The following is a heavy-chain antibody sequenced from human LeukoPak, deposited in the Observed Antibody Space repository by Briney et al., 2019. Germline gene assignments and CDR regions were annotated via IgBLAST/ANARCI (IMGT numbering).Heavy chain of an antibody. Sequence: SETLSLTCTVSGGSNSSYYWSWIRQPAGKGLEWIGRIYTSGSTNYNPSLKSRVTMSVDTSKNQFSLKLSSVTAADTAVYYCAGSMVRGVIHRYYFDYWGQGTLVTVSS. D-gene: IGHD3-10*01. CDR3: AGSMVRGVIHRYYFDY. CDR1: GGSNSSYY. V-gene: IGHV4-4*07. CDR2: IYTSGST. J-gene: IGHJ4*02.